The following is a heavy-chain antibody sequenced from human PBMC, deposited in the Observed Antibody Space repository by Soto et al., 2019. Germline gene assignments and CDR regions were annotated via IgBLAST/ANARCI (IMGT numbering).Heavy chain of an antibody. CDR3: AREGIGDPPYFDY. D-gene: IGHD4-17*01. J-gene: IGHJ4*02. Sequence: SETLSLTCTVSGGSISSGDYYWSWIRQPPGKGLEWIGYIYYSGSTYYNPSLKSRVTISVDTSKNQFSLKLSSVTAADTAVYYCAREGIGDPPYFDYWGQGTLVTVSS. V-gene: IGHV4-30-4*01. CDR2: IYYSGST. CDR1: GGSISSGDYY.